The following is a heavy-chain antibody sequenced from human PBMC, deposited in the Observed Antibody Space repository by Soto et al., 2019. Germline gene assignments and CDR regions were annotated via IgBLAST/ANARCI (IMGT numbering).Heavy chain of an antibody. CDR1: GGSISSSSYY. Sequence: SETLSLTCTFSGGSISSSSYYWGWIRQPPGKGLEWIGSIYYSGSTYYNPSLKSRVTISVDTSKNQFSLKLSSVTAADTAVYYCARQMYDILTGYLLFDYWGQGTLVTVSS. J-gene: IGHJ4*02. D-gene: IGHD3-9*01. CDR2: IYYSGST. CDR3: ARQMYDILTGYLLFDY. V-gene: IGHV4-39*01.